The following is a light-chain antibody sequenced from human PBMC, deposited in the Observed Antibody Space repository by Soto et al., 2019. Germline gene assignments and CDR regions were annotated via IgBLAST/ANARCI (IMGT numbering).Light chain of an antibody. J-gene: IGKJ4*01. CDR1: HSVSKW. CDR3: QQYSSYFLFT. V-gene: IGKV1-5*01. Sequence: SPSTLSASVGDRVTITCRASHSVSKWLAWYQQRPGKAPKLLIYDASNLESGVPSRFSGSGSGTEFTLTISSLQPDDFGSFYCQQYSSYFLFTFGGGTKVDIK. CDR2: DAS.